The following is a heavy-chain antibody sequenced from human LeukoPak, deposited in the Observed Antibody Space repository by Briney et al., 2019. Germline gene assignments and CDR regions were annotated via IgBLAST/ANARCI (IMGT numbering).Heavy chain of an antibody. D-gene: IGHD3-9*01. CDR3: AREGDYDILTGFGGD. Sequence: ASVKVSCKASGYTFTSYYMHWLRQAPGQGLEWMGIINPSGGSTSYAQKFQGRVTMTRDTSTSTVYMELSSLRSEDTAVYYCAREGDYDILTGFGGDWGQGTLVTVSS. J-gene: IGHJ4*02. CDR1: GYTFTSYY. V-gene: IGHV1-46*01. CDR2: INPSGGST.